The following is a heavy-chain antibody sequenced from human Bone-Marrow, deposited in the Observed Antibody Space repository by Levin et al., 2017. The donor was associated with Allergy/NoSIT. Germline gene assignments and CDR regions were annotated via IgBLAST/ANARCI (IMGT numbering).Heavy chain of an antibody. CDR2: ISGYNGYT. J-gene: IGHJ6*04. CDR3: ARDSGYDRPTWSFGPRTGHSYFGLDV. V-gene: IGHV1-18*01. D-gene: IGHD5-12*01. Sequence: GESLKISCQTSGYTFSRYDVSWVRQAPGQGLEWMGKISGYNGYTNYAQKFQGRVTMTTETSTTTSYLELRGLRSDDTAVYYCARDSGYDRPTWSFGPRTGHSYFGLDVWGEGTTVIVSS. CDR1: GYTFSRYD.